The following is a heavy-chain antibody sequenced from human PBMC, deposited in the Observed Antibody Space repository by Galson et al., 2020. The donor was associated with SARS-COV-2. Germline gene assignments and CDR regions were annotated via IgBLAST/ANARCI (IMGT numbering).Heavy chain of an antibody. CDR2: IYPGDSDT. CDR1: GYSFTTYW. J-gene: IGHJ4*02. D-gene: IGHD1-26*01. Sequence: GGSLRLSCKGSGYSFTTYWIGWVRQMPGKGLEWMGIIYPGDSDTRYSPSFQGQVTISADKSITTAYLQWSSLKASDTAMYYCARQSGSAWTGTIDFWGQGTLVTVSS. CDR3: ARQSGSAWTGTIDF. V-gene: IGHV5-51*01.